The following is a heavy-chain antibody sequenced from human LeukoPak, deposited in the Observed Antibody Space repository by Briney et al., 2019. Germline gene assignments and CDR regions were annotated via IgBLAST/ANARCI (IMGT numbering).Heavy chain of an antibody. CDR2: IWYDGSNK. CDR1: GFTFSSYG. J-gene: IGHJ4*02. CDR3: ARGGYSSGWYHDDY. Sequence: GGSLRLSCAASGFTFSSYGMHWVRQAPGKGLEWVAVIWYDGSNKYYADSVKGRLTISRDNSKNTLYLQMNSLRAEDTAVYYCARGGYSSGWYHDDYWGQGTLVTVSS. V-gene: IGHV3-33*01. D-gene: IGHD6-19*01.